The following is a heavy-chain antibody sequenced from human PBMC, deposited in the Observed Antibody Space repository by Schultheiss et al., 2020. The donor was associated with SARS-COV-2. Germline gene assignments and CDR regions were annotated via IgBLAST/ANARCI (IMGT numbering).Heavy chain of an antibody. D-gene: IGHD3-22*01. CDR3: ARGYYYDSSGYYREPYFDY. V-gene: IGHV4-61*02. CDR2: IYTSGST. Sequence: SETLSLTCTVSGGSISSGSYYWSWIRQPAGKGLEWIGRIYTSGSTNYNPSLKSRVTISVDTSKNQFSLKLSSVTAADTAVYYCARGYYYDSSGYYREPYFDYWGQGTLVTVSS. CDR1: GGSISSGSYY. J-gene: IGHJ4*02.